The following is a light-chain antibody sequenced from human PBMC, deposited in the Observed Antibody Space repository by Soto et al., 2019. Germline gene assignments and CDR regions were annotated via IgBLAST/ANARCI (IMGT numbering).Light chain of an antibody. Sequence: QSVLTQPPSVSGAPGQRVTISCTGSSSNIGAGYGVHWYQQLPGTAPKLLIYGNSNRPSGVPDRFSGSKSGTSASLAITGLQAEDEADYYCQSYDISLSVVFGGGTKGHRP. CDR3: QSYDISLSVV. CDR2: GNS. J-gene: IGLJ2*01. V-gene: IGLV1-40*01. CDR1: SSNIGAGYG.